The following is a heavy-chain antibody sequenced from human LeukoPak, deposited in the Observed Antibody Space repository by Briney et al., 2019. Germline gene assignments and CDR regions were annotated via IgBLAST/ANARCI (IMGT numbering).Heavy chain of an antibody. CDR2: ISYDGSNK. Sequence: GRSLRLSCAASGFTFSSYAMHWVRQAPGKGLDWVAVISYDGSNKYYADSVKGRFTVSRDNSKNTLYLQMNSLRAEDTAVYYCAKGVDYDFWSGYQRYFDCWGQGTLVTVSS. CDR1: GFTFSSYA. J-gene: IGHJ4*02. D-gene: IGHD3-3*01. CDR3: AKGVDYDFWSGYQRYFDC. V-gene: IGHV3-30-3*01.